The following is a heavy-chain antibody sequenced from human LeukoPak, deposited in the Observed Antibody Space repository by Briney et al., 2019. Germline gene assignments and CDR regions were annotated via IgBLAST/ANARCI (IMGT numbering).Heavy chain of an antibody. V-gene: IGHV6-1*01. CDR3: ARAIDDSSGDAFDI. CDR2: TYYRSKWYN. CDR1: GDSVSSNSAA. Sequence: SQALPLTCAISGDSVSSNSAAWNWIRQSPSRGLEWLGRTYYRSKWYNDYAVSVKSRITINPDTSKNQFSLQLNSVTPEDTAVYYCARAIDDSSGDAFDIWGQGTMVTVSS. J-gene: IGHJ3*02. D-gene: IGHD3-22*01.